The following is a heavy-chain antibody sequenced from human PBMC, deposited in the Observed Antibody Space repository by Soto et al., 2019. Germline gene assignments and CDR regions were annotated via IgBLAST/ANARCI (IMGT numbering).Heavy chain of an antibody. J-gene: IGHJ4*02. CDR1: GFTFSSYG. CDR2: ISYDGSNK. D-gene: IGHD6-19*01. CDR3: AKDRIAVAGGGGFDY. V-gene: IGHV3-30*18. Sequence: QVQLVESGGGVVQPGRSLRLSCAASGFTFSSYGMHWVRQAPGKGLEWVAVISYDGSNKYYADSVKGRFTISRDNSKNTLYLQRNSLRAEDTAVYYGAKDRIAVAGGGGFDYWGQGTLVTVSS.